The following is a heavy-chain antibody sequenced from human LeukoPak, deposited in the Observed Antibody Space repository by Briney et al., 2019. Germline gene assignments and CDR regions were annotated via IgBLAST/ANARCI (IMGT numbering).Heavy chain of an antibody. CDR1: GGSFSGYY. D-gene: IGHD1-26*01. CDR2: INHSGST. CDR3: VGYSGSYYSVDY. V-gene: IGHV4-34*01. Sequence: SETLSLTCAVYGGSFSGYYWSWIRQPPGKGLEWIGEINHSGSTNYNPSLKSRVTISVDTSKNQFSLKPSSVTAADTAVYYCVGYSGSYYSVDYWGQGTLVTVSS. J-gene: IGHJ4*02.